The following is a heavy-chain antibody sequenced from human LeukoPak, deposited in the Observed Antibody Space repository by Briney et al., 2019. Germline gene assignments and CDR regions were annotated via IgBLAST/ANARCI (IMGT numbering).Heavy chain of an antibody. CDR2: INPNSGET. Sequence: ASVKVSCKASGYTFTSYGISWVRQAPGQGLEWMGWINPNSGETKYPQKFLGRLTLTRDTSISTAYMEMSSLTSDDTAVYYCTTSGGDDWGQGTLVTVST. CDR3: TTSGGDD. CDR1: GYTFTSYG. J-gene: IGHJ4*02. D-gene: IGHD3-10*01. V-gene: IGHV1-2*02.